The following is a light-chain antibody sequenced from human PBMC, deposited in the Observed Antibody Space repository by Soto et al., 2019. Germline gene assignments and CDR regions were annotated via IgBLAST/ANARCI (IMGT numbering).Light chain of an antibody. V-gene: IGKV3-20*01. CDR3: QQYGSSPST. J-gene: IGKJ5*01. CDR1: QSISSSY. CDR2: GAS. Sequence: EIVLTQSPGTLSLSPGERATLSCRASQSISSSYLAWYQQKPGQAPRLLIYGASSRATGIPDRFSGSGSGTDFTLTISRLEPDDFAVYYCQQYGSSPSTFGQGTRVE.